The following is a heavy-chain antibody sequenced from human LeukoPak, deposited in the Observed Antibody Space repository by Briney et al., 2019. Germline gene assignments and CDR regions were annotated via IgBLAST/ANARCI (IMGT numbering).Heavy chain of an antibody. Sequence: PGGSLRLSCAASGFTFSSYSMNWVRQAPGKGLEWVSSISSSSSYIYYADSVKGRFTISRDNAKNSLYLQMNSLRAEDTAVYYCARGHDDYVWGSYRPFDYWGQGTLVTVSS. CDR3: ARGHDDYVWGSYRPFDY. V-gene: IGHV3-21*01. CDR1: GFTFSSYS. J-gene: IGHJ4*02. D-gene: IGHD3-16*02. CDR2: ISSSSSYI.